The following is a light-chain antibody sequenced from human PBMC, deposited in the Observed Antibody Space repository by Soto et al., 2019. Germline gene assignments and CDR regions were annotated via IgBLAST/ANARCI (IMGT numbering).Light chain of an antibody. CDR2: EVS. V-gene: IGLV2-23*02. Sequence: QSALTQPASVSGSPGQSITISCTGTSSDVGSTNLVSWYQQDPGKVPKVMIYEVSKRPSGVSNRFSGSKSGNTASLTISGLQAKEEADYYCGSYTRSSTSAGTSAYFLGTGTKVTV. CDR3: GSYTRSSTSAGTSAYF. J-gene: IGLJ1*01. CDR1: SSDVGSTNL.